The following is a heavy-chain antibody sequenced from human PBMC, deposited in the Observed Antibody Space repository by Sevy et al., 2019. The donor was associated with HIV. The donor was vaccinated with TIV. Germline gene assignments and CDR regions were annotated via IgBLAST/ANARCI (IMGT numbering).Heavy chain of an antibody. V-gene: IGHV3-53*01. J-gene: IGHJ6*02. CDR1: GFTVSSNY. Sequence: GGSLRLSCAASGFTVSSNYMSWVRQAPGKGLEWVSVIYSGGSTYYADSVKGRFTISRDNSKNTLYLQMNSLRAEDMAVYYCAREVGLDTGYYYYYGMDVWGQGTTVTVSS. CDR3: AREVGLDTGYYYYYGMDV. CDR2: IYSGGST. D-gene: IGHD2-2*01.